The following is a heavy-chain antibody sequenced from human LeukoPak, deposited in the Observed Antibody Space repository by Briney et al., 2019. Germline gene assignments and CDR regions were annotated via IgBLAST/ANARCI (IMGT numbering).Heavy chain of an antibody. Sequence: PSETLSLTCIVSGGSISGHYWSWIRQHPGMGLEWIGYIYNSDGGSTNYNPSLKSRVTISVDTSKNQFSLKLSSVTAADTAVYYCARGGHYGLDYWGQGTLVTVSS. V-gene: IGHV4-59*11. CDR1: GGSISGHY. CDR2: IYNSDGGST. J-gene: IGHJ4*02. D-gene: IGHD3-10*01. CDR3: ARGGHYGLDY.